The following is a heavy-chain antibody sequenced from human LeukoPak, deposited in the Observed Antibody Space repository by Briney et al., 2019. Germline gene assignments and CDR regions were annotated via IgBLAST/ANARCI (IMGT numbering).Heavy chain of an antibody. CDR2: VNHSGRT. CDR3: ARGSDYYYDLDV. Sequence: PSETLSLSCAVYGGSFSGYYWSWIRQPPGKGLEWIGEVNHSGRTNYNPSLKSRVTISADTSKNQFSLKLSSVTAADTAVYYCARGSDYYYDLDVWDKGTTVTVSS. V-gene: IGHV4-34*01. CDR1: GGSFSGYY. J-gene: IGHJ6*03.